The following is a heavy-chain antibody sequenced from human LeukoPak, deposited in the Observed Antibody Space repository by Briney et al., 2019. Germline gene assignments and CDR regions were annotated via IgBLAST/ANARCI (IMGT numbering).Heavy chain of an antibody. CDR2: IYYSGST. D-gene: IGHD6-19*01. CDR1: GGSISSYY. Sequence: PSETLSLTCTVSGGSISSYYWSWIRQPPGKGLEWIGYIYYSGSTNYNPSLKSRVTISVDTSKSQFSLKLSSVTAADTAVYYCARNAAVAGMIFDYWGQGTLVTVSS. J-gene: IGHJ4*02. CDR3: ARNAAVAGMIFDY. V-gene: IGHV4-59*01.